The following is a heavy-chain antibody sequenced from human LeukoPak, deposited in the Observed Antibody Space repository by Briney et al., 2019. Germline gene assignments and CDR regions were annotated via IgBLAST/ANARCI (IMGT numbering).Heavy chain of an antibody. CDR2: IKQDGSEK. CDR3: AGLTMIRGVIGY. J-gene: IGHJ4*02. D-gene: IGHD3-10*01. Sequence: QPWGALRLSCAASGFTFDTYWMSWVRQAPGKGLEWVGNIKQDGSEKYYVDSVKGRFTISRDNAKNSLYLQMNSLRGEDTAVYFCAGLTMIRGVIGYWGQGTLVTVSS. V-gene: IGHV3-7*01. CDR1: GFTFDTYW.